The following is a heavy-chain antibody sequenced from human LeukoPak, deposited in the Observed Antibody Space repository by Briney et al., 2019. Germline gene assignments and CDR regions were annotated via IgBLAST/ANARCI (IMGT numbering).Heavy chain of an antibody. CDR3: AKGPWYQLLPEDF. Sequence: PGGSLRLSCAASGFSFSSHGMHWVRRAPGKGLEWVAGISYDGSNKYYADSVKGRFTISRDNSRNTLSLQTNSLRGEDTAVYYCAKGPWYQLLPEDFWGQGTLVTVSP. CDR1: GFSFSSHG. J-gene: IGHJ4*02. CDR2: ISYDGSNK. D-gene: IGHD2-2*01. V-gene: IGHV3-30*18.